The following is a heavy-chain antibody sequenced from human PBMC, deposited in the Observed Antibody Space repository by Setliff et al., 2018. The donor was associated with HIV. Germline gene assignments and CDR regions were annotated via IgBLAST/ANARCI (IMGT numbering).Heavy chain of an antibody. CDR1: GFSFRNFG. D-gene: IGHD6-13*01. V-gene: IGHV3-33*06. J-gene: IGHJ5*01. Sequence: GESLTISCAASGFSFRNFGMHWVRQAPGKGLEWVAVIWYDGTNTNYADSVKGRFTISRDNSKNTVYLEMDSLRSEDTAVYYCAKADDGAAAGPAPWGQGTLVTVSS. CDR3: AKADDGAAAGPAP. CDR2: IWYDGTNT.